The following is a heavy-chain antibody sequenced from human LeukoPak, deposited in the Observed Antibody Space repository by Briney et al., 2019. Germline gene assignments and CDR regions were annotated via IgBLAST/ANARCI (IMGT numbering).Heavy chain of an antibody. CDR1: GYTFTGYY. CDR3: ARVPRKYDSSGSLSSD. Sequence: GASVKVSCKASGYTFTGYYMHWVRQAPGQGLEWMGWINPNSGDTNYPQRFQGRVTLTRDTSINTAYMELSGLRSDDTAVYYCARVPRKYDSSGSLSSDWGQGTLVTVSS. J-gene: IGHJ4*02. CDR2: INPNSGDT. V-gene: IGHV1-2*02. D-gene: IGHD3-22*01.